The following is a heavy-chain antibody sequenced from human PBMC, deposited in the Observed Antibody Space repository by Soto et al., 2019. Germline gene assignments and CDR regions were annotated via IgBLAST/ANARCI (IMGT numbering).Heavy chain of an antibody. CDR2: IYYSGST. CDR3: ARHAYDTYSSSSFDY. J-gene: IGHJ4*02. Sequence: SETLSLTCTVSGGSISSYYWSWIRQPPGKGLEWIGYIYYSGSTNYNPSLKSRVTISVDTSKNQFSLELSSVTAADTAVYYCARHAYDTYSSSSFDYWGQGTLVTVSS. CDR1: GGSISSYY. D-gene: IGHD6-6*01. V-gene: IGHV4-59*08.